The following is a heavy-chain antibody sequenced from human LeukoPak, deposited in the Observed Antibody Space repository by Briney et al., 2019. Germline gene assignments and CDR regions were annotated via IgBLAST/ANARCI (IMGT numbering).Heavy chain of an antibody. J-gene: IGHJ4*02. CDR3: ARGGEADYFDY. CDR2: FWFDGSDK. CDR1: GSTFSNYG. Sequence: PGRSLRLSCAASGSTFSNYGMHCVRQAPGKGLERVPLFWFDGSDKNYSDSGQGRFTISRDNSENTLSLQVSSPRAEDTAIYYCARGGEADYFDYWGRGTLVTVSS. V-gene: IGHV3-33*01. D-gene: IGHD2-21*01.